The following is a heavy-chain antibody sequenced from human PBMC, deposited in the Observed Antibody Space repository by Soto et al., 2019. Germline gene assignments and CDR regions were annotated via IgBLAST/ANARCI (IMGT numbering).Heavy chain of an antibody. CDR1: GGSISSYY. D-gene: IGHD1-26*01. Sequence: SETLSLTCTVSGGSISSYYWSWIRQPPGKGLEWIGYIYYSGSTNYNPSLKSRVTISVDTSKNQFSLKLSSVTAADTAVYYCARHPFYSGSYYDYWGQGTLVTVSS. CDR2: IYYSGST. CDR3: ARHPFYSGSYYDY. V-gene: IGHV4-59*08. J-gene: IGHJ4*02.